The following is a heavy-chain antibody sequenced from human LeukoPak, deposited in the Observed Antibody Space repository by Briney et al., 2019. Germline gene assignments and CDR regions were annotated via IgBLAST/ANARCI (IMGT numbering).Heavy chain of an antibody. CDR1: GGSFSGYY. V-gene: IGHV3-30-3*01. Sequence: LSLTCAVYGGSFSGYYWSWIRQPPGKGLEWVAVISYDGSNKYYADSVKGRFTISRDNSKNTLYLQMNSLRAEDTAVYYCARAAIFGVVIIYFDYWGHGTLVTVSS. CDR2: ISYDGSNK. D-gene: IGHD3-3*01. CDR3: ARAAIFGVVIIYFDY. J-gene: IGHJ4*01.